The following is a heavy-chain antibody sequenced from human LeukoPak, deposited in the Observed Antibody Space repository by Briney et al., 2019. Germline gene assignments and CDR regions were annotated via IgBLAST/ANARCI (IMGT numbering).Heavy chain of an antibody. V-gene: IGHV3-11*04. CDR2: INSSGNTI. J-gene: IGHJ4*02. Sequence: PGGSLRLSCAASGFTFSDYYMSWIRQAPGKGLEWISYINSSGNTIYYADSVKGRFTISRDNAKNSLYLQMNSLRAEDTAIYYCARGRGVDRFDYWGQGTLVTVSS. D-gene: IGHD3-16*01. CDR1: GFTFSDYY. CDR3: ARGRGVDRFDY.